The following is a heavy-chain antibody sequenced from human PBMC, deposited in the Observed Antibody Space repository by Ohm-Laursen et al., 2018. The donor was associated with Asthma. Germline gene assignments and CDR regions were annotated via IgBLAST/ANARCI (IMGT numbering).Heavy chain of an antibody. J-gene: IGHJ4*02. Sequence: TPSLTCAASGDSFGAYYFSWIRQLPGQGLEWIGEITHAGYANYNASLESRVTISVDTSKEQFSLIVNSVTHADTAVYFCVASRQSAWGWDLWGQGTLVTVAS. V-gene: IGHV4-34*08. CDR1: GDSFGAYY. D-gene: IGHD1-26*01. CDR2: ITHAGYA. CDR3: VASRQSAWGWDL.